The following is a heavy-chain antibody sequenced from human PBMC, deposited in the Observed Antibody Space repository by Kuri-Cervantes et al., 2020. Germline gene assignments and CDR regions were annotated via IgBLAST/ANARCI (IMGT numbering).Heavy chain of an antibody. CDR2: ISSSSSYI. J-gene: IGHJ4*02. V-gene: IGHV3-21*01. CDR3: ARGGYSNLDY. CDR1: GFTFDNYA. D-gene: IGHD4-11*01. Sequence: GESLKISCAASGFTFDNYAMSWVRQAPGKGLEWVSSISSSSSYIYYADSVKGRFTISRDNAKNSLYLQMNSLRAEDTAVYYCARGGYSNLDYWGQGTLVTVSS.